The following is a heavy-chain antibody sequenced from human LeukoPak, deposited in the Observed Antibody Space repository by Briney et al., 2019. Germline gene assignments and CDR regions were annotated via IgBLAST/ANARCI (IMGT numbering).Heavy chain of an antibody. CDR3: GGLAVFDY. V-gene: IGHV3-30*02. CDR2: IRSDGSDK. CDR1: GFTFSSYG. D-gene: IGHD2-15*01. J-gene: IGHJ4*02. Sequence: GGSLRLSCAASGFTFSSYGMHWARQAPGKGLEWVTFIRSDGSDKYYADSVKGRFTISRDNSRNTLYLQMNSLRPEDTAVYYCGGLAVFDYWGQGTLVTVSS.